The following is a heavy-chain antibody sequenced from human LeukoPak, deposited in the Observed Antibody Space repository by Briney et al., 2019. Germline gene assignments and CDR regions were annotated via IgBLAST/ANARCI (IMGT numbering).Heavy chain of an antibody. CDR2: ISYDGSNK. D-gene: IGHD6-13*01. Sequence: GGSLRLSCAASGFTFSSYAMHWVRQAPGKGLEWVAVISYDGSNKYYADSVKGRFTISRDNSKNTLYLQMNSLRAEDTAVYYCARELPSSWYPYYYYYYGMDVWGQGTTVTVSS. V-gene: IGHV3-30-3*01. CDR1: GFTFSSYA. CDR3: ARELPSSWYPYYYYYYGMDV. J-gene: IGHJ6*02.